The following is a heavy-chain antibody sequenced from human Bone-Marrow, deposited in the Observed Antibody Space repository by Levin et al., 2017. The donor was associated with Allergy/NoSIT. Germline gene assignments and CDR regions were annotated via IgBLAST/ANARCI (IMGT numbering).Heavy chain of an antibody. Sequence: PSETLSLTCTVSGGSISTYYWSWIRQPPGKGLEWIGYIYHSGSTKSNPSLKSRVTISADTSKNQLSLRLSSVTAADTAVYFCARDFWSGLGWFDPWGQGTLVTVSS. CDR1: GGSISTYY. J-gene: IGHJ5*02. D-gene: IGHD3-3*01. CDR3: ARDFWSGLGWFDP. V-gene: IGHV4-59*01. CDR2: IYHSGST.